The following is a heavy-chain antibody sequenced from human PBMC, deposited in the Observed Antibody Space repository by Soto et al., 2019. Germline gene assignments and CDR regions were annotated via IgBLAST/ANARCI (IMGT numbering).Heavy chain of an antibody. D-gene: IGHD3-22*01. V-gene: IGHV4-39*01. CDR3: ARGIYVGSSGYYLDF. Sequence: SETLSLTCTVSGDSIRNRNYYWGWIRQPPGKGLEWIVSRYDDGSTFYNPSLRSRVTISVDTSKKEFSLKVTSVSAADTAVYYCARGIYVGSSGYYLDFWGQGALVTVSS. CDR2: RYDDGST. CDR1: GDSIRNRNYY. J-gene: IGHJ4*02.